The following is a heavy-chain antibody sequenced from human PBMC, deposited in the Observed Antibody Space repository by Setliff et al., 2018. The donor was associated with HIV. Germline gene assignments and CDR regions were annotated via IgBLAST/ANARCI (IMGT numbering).Heavy chain of an antibody. CDR2: VYYTGST. CDR1: GASISLIAYY. D-gene: IGHD3-10*01. CDR3: ARQGNAIYGEVDS. V-gene: IGHV4-39*01. J-gene: IGHJ5*01. Sequence: PSETLSLTCTVSGASISLIAYYWGWVRQPPGKGLEWIGSVYYTGSTFYNPSLKSLKGRVTISVDTSKNQFSLKLISVTAADTAIYFCARQGNAIYGEVDSWGQGTRVTVSS.